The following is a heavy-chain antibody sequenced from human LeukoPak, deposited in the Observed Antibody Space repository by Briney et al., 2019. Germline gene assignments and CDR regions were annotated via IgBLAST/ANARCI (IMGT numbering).Heavy chain of an antibody. D-gene: IGHD2-2*01. V-gene: IGHV1-18*01. CDR1: GYTFTSYG. J-gene: IGHJ3*02. CDR2: ISAYNGNT. CDR3: ARDCSSTSCHDAFDI. Sequence: ASVKVSCKASGYTFTSYGISWVRQAPGQGLEWMGWISAYNGNTNYAQKLQGRVTMTTDTSTSTAYMELRSLRSDDTAVYYCARDCSSTSCHDAFDIWGQGTMVTVSS.